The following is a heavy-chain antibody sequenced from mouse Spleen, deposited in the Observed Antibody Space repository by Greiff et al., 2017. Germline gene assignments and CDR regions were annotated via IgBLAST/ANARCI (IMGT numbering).Heavy chain of an antibody. J-gene: IGHJ3*01. Sequence: VQLQQPGAELVRPGASVKLSCKASGYTFTSYWMQWVRQRPGQGLEWIGEIFPGSGSTYYNEKFKGKATLTVDTSSSTAYMQLSSLTSEDSAVYFCARGLTTAERDWFAYWGQGTLVTVSA. D-gene: IGHD1-2*01. CDR1: GYTFTSYW. CDR3: ARGLTTAERDWFAY. V-gene: IGHV1-56*01. CDR2: IFPGSGST.